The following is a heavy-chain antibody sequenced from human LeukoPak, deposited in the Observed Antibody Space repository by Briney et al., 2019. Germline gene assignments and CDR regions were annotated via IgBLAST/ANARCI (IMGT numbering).Heavy chain of an antibody. Sequence: SQTLSLTCTVSGGSISRGDNYWSWIRQHPGKGLECIGYIYYTGRTYYNPSLKSRATISIDTSRSQFSLRLSSVTAADTAVYYCARDRSGSSSLNAFDIWGQGTMVTVSS. J-gene: IGHJ3*02. V-gene: IGHV4-31*03. D-gene: IGHD3-10*01. CDR1: GGSISRGDNY. CDR2: IYYTGRT. CDR3: ARDRSGSSSLNAFDI.